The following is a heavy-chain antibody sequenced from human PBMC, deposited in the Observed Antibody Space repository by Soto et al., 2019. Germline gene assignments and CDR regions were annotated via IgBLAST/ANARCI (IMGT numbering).Heavy chain of an antibody. Sequence: QVQVVESGGGVVQPGRSLRLSCAASGFTFSDYGIHWFRQAPDKWLEWVASISYDGTGKYYADSLKGRFTISRDNSKNTLYLQINRLRPEYTAVYHCAKDIISGSSYYFYGLDVWGQGTTVTVSS. D-gene: IGHD2-15*01. CDR1: GFTFSDYG. J-gene: IGHJ6*02. V-gene: IGHV3-30*18. CDR2: ISYDGTGK. CDR3: AKDIISGSSYYFYGLDV.